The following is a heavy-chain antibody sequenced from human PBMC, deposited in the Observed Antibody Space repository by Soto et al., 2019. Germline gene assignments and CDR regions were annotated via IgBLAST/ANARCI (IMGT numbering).Heavy chain of an antibody. V-gene: IGHV1-46*02. D-gene: IGHD3-3*01. J-gene: IGHJ6*03. Sequence: QVQLVQSGAEVKKPGASVKISCKASGYTFNSHYMHWVRQAPGQGLEWMGIINPSTGTTTYAQNIQGRVTMTRDPSTSPFYVELSSLRSEDTAVYYCTRGYGGYYLPYYYYYMDVWGQGTTVTVSS. CDR3: TRGYGGYYLPYYYYYMDV. CDR1: GYTFNSHY. CDR2: INPSTGTT.